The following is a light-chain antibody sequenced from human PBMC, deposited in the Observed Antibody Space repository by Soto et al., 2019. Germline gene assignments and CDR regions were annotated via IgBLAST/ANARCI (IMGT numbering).Light chain of an antibody. V-gene: IGKV3-20*01. CDR3: QQYGSSPST. J-gene: IGKJ1*01. Sequence: EIVLTQSPGTLSLSPGERATLSCRASQSITSTYLAWYQQKPGQAPRLLIYGTSSRATGIPDRFSGSGSGTDFTLTISRLEPEDFGMYYCQQYGSSPSTFGQGTKVEIK. CDR1: QSITSTY. CDR2: GTS.